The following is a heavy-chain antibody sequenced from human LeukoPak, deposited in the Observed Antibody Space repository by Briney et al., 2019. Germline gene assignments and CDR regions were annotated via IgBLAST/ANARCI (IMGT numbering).Heavy chain of an antibody. CDR2: VDGTGNKT. V-gene: IGHV3-23*01. CDR3: AKKSQVTSPGNYSDY. J-gene: IGHJ4*02. Sequence: GGSLRLSCAASGFTFNNYAMNWVRQAPGKGLEWVSVVDGTGNKTFYADSVKGRFTISRDNSKNTLYLQMNSLRAEDTAIYFCAKKSQVTSPGNYSDYWGQGILVTVSS. D-gene: IGHD2-21*02. CDR1: GFTFNNYA.